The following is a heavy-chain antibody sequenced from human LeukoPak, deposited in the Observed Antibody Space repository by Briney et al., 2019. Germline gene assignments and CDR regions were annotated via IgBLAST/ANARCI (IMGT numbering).Heavy chain of an antibody. Sequence: SETLSLTCTVSGGSISSYYWSWIRQPPGKGLEWIGYIYYSGSINYNPSLKSRVTISVDTSKNQFSLKLSSVTAADTAVYYCARLTHYYGSGSYSGTIDYWGQGTLVTVSS. V-gene: IGHV4-59*08. D-gene: IGHD3-10*01. CDR3: ARLTHYYGSGSYSGTIDY. CDR1: GGSISSYY. CDR2: IYYSGSI. J-gene: IGHJ4*02.